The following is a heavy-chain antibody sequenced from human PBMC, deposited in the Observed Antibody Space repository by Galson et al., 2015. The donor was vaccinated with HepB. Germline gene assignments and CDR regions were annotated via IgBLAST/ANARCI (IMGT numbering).Heavy chain of an antibody. D-gene: IGHD6-13*01. V-gene: IGHV3-23*05. CDR2: ITNSGSRT. CDR3: VRSGDFSGYSSR. Sequence: SLRLSCAVSGFRFNVYDMNWVRQAPGKGLEWVSGITNSGSRTYYAESGKGRFTISRDNSKNTVFLQMSSLRAEDTAIYYCVRSGDFSGYSSRWGQGTLVTVSS. CDR1: GFRFNVYD. J-gene: IGHJ4*02.